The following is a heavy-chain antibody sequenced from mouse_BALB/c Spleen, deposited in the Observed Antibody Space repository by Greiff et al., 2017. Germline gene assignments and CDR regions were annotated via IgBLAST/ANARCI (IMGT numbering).Heavy chain of an antibody. Sequence: EVHLVESGPGLVKPSQSLSLTCTVTGYSITSDYAWNWIRQFPGNKLEWMGYISYSGSTSYNPSLKSRISITRDTSKNQFFLQLNSVTTEDTATYYCAREITTDYYAMDYWGQGTSVTVSS. V-gene: IGHV3-2*02. D-gene: IGHD1-1*01. CDR2: ISYSGST. J-gene: IGHJ4*01. CDR3: AREITTDYYAMDY. CDR1: GYSITSDYA.